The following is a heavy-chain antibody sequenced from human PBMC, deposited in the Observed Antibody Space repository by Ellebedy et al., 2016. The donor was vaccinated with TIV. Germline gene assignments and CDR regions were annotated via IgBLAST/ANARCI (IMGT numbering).Heavy chain of an antibody. D-gene: IGHD6-6*01. CDR3: AKDMSISAGPYDY. Sequence: PGGSLRLSCAASGFTFDDYTMHWVRLAPGKGLEWVSLISWDGGSTYYADSVKGRFTISRDNSKNSLYLQMNSLRTEDTALYYCAKDMSISAGPYDYWGQGTLVTVSS. CDR2: ISWDGGST. J-gene: IGHJ4*02. V-gene: IGHV3-43*01. CDR1: GFTFDDYT.